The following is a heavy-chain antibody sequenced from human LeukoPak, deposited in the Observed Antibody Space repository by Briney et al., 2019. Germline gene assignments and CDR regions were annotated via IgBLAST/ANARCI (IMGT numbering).Heavy chain of an antibody. J-gene: IGHJ5*02. CDR3: ARGGWFDP. V-gene: IGHV3-21*01. CDR1: GFTFSTYS. CDR2: ISSSSSYI. Sequence: GGSLRLSCTASGFTFSTYSMIWVRQAPGKGLEWVSSISSSSSYIYYADSVKGRFTISRDTARNSQYLQMNSLRAEDTAVYYCARGGWFDPWGQGTLVTVSS.